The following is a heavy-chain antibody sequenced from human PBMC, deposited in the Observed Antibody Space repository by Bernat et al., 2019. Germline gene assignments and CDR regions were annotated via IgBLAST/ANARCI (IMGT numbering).Heavy chain of an antibody. CDR3: ARGFRFDI. J-gene: IGHJ3*02. V-gene: IGHV3-53*01. Sequence: EVQLVESGGGLIQPGGSLRLSCAASGFTVSSNYMSWVRQAPGKGLEWVSVISSYGSTDYADSLKGRFTISRDNSKNTLYLQMNNLGAEDTAVYYCARGFRFDIWGQGTMVTVSS. CDR1: GFTVSSNY. CDR2: ISSYGST.